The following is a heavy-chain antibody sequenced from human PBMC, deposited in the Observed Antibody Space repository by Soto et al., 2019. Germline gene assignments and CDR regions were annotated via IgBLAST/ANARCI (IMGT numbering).Heavy chain of an antibody. D-gene: IGHD3-22*01. Sequence: SATLSLTYAVSGGSISSGGYSWSWIRQPPGKGLEWIGYIYHSGSTYYNPSLKSRVTISVDRSKNQFSLKLSSVTAADTAVYYCGRDDYSDSRGFDPWGQGTLVT. CDR2: IYHSGST. J-gene: IGHJ5*02. V-gene: IGHV4-30-2*01. CDR1: GGSISSGGYS. CDR3: GRDDYSDSRGFDP.